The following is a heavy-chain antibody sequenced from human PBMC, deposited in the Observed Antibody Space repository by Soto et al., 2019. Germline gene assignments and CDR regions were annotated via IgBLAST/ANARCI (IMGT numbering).Heavy chain of an antibody. Sequence: QVQLVQSGAEVKKPGASVKVSCKASGYTFTNYGISWVRQAPGQGLEWMGWISAYNGNTDYAQKLQGIVTMTADTSASTAYQELRSGTSDDTAVYYRAGVGAYCVGTSCHDYWGQGTLVTVSS. J-gene: IGHJ4*02. D-gene: IGHD2-2*01. CDR3: AGVGAYCVGTSCHDY. CDR1: GYTFTNYG. V-gene: IGHV1-18*01. CDR2: ISAYNGNT.